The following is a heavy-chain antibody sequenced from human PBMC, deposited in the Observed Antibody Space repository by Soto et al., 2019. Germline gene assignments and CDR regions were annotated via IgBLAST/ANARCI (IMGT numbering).Heavy chain of an antibody. J-gene: IGHJ6*02. V-gene: IGHV3-48*03. D-gene: IGHD1-26*01. CDR1: GFTFSSYE. Sequence: EVQLVESGGGLVQPGGALRLSCAASGFTFSSYEMNWVRQAPGKGLELVSYISSSGSTIYYADSVKGRFTISRDNAKNSLSLKMNSLRAEDTAVYYCARDGNSGSYFSYYYYGMDVWGQGTTVTVSS. CDR3: ARDGNSGSYFSYYYYGMDV. CDR2: ISSSGSTI.